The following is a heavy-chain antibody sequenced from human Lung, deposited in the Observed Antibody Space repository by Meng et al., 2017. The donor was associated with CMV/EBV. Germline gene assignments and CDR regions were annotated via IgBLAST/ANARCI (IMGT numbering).Heavy chain of an antibody. V-gene: IGHV3-21*06. CDR1: GFDFSTYS. J-gene: IGHJ4*02. D-gene: IGHD4-11*01. CDR2: ISSSSSYI. Sequence: GEXXTISCLGSGFDFSTYSMNWFRQAPGKGPEWVSSISSSSSYIYYADSVKGRFTVSRNNANDSLYLQMNSLRAEDTGVYYCARDRQNSNYGRTDYWGQGTXVTVSS. CDR3: ARDRQNSNYGRTDY.